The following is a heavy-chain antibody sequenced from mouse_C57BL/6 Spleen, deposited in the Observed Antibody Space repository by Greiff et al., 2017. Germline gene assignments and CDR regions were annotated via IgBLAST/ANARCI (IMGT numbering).Heavy chain of an antibody. CDR2: INPGSGGT. J-gene: IGHJ4*01. CDR3: ARRDDYAMDY. CDR1: GYAFTNYL. D-gene: IGHD3-3*01. V-gene: IGHV1-54*01. Sequence: VQLQQSGAELVRPGTSVKVSCKASGYAFTNYLIEWVKQRPGQGLEWIGVINPGSGGTNYNEKFKGKATLTADKSSSTAYMQRSSLTSEDSAVYFCARRDDYAMDYWGQGTSVTVSS.